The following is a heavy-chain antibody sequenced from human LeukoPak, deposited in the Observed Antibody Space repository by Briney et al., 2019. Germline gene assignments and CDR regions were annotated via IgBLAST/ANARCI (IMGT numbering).Heavy chain of an antibody. J-gene: IGHJ5*02. V-gene: IGHV1-69*13. Sequence: GASVKVPCKASGGTFSSYAISWVRQAPGQGLEWMGGIIPIFGTANYAQKFQGRVTITADESTSTAYMELSSLRSEDTAVYYCARVSGYWFDPWGQGTLVTVSS. CDR1: GGTFSSYA. D-gene: IGHD3-22*01. CDR3: ARVSGYWFDP. CDR2: IIPIFGTA.